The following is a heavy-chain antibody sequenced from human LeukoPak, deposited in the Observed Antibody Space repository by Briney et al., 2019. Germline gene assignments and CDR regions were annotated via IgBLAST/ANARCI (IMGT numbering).Heavy chain of an antibody. CDR1: GGSIRNYY. J-gene: IGHJ2*01. Sequence: SETLSFTCTVSGGSIRNYYWSWIRQPPGKGLEWIGDIYYSGSTNYNPSLKSRVTISVDTSKNQFSLKLSSVTAADTAVYYWARVYYSSSYDYWYFDLWGRGTLVTVSS. V-gene: IGHV4-59*01. CDR3: ARVYYSSSYDYWYFDL. CDR2: IYYSGST. D-gene: IGHD6-13*01.